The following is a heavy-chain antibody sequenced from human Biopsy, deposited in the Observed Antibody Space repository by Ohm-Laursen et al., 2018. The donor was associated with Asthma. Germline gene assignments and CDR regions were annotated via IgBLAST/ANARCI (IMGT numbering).Heavy chain of an antibody. J-gene: IGHJ3*02. V-gene: IGHV1-3*01. CDR3: ARTYFDFLTGQVHDAFAM. D-gene: IGHD3-9*01. CDR1: GYTFINYA. Sequence: ASVKVSCKASGYTFINYAIHWVRQAPGHSLEWMGWINAANGSTKYSQKFQGRLTISRDTSASTAYMGLSSLRSEDTAVYYCARTYFDFLTGQVHDAFAMWGQGTMVTVSS. CDR2: INAANGST.